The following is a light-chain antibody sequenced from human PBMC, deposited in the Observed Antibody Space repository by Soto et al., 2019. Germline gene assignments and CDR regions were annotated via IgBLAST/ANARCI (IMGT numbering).Light chain of an antibody. V-gene: IGLV2-14*01. CDR3: SSSTSSSTRV. CDR1: SSDVGGYNY. Sequence: QSALTQPASVSGSPGQSITISCTGTSSDVGGYNYVSWYQQHPGKAPKLMIYDVSNRPSGVSNRFSGSKSGNTASLTISGLHADDEADYCCSSSTSSSTRVFGTGTKLTVL. J-gene: IGLJ1*01. CDR2: DVS.